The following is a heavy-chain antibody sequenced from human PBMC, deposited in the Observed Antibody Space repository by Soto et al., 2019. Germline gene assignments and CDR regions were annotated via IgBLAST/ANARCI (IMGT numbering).Heavy chain of an antibody. D-gene: IGHD3-3*01. Sequence: GGSLRLSCAASGFTFSSYSMNWVRQAPGKGLEWVSYISSSSSTIYYADSVKGRFTISRDNAKNSLYLQMNSLRAEDTAVYYCAREGVNDFWSGYYVYYYYYMDVWGKGTTVTVSS. CDR1: GFTFSSYS. CDR2: ISSSSSTI. CDR3: AREGVNDFWSGYYVYYYYYMDV. V-gene: IGHV3-48*01. J-gene: IGHJ6*03.